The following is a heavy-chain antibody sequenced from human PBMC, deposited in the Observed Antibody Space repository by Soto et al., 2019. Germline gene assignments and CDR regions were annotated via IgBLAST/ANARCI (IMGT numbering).Heavy chain of an antibody. D-gene: IGHD2-2*01. Sequence: SETLSLTCTVSGGSISSYYWSWIRQPPGKGLEWIGYIYYSGSTNYNPSLKSRVTISVDTSKNQFSLKLSSVTAADTAVYYCAREGGVPAETNYYYYYGMDVWGQGTTVTVSS. CDR3: AREGGVPAETNYYYYYGMDV. J-gene: IGHJ6*02. V-gene: IGHV4-59*01. CDR2: IYYSGST. CDR1: GGSISSYY.